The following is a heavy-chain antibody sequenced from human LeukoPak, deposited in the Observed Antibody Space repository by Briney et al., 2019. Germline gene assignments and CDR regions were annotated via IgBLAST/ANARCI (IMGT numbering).Heavy chain of an antibody. CDR1: GGTFSSYA. D-gene: IGHD3-10*01. V-gene: IGHV1-69*13. CDR2: IIPIFGTA. Sequence: SVKVFCKASGGTFSSYAISWVRQAPGQGLEWMGGIIPIFGTANYAQKFQGRVTITADESTSTAYMELSSLRSEDTAVYYCARRSGYGSGSYYGYWGQGTLVTVSS. CDR3: ARRSGYGSGSYYGY. J-gene: IGHJ4*02.